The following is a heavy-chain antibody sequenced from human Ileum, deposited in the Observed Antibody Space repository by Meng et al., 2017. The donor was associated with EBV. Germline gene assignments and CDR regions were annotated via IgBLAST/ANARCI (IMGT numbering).Heavy chain of an antibody. J-gene: IGHJ4*02. CDR1: GLNCSKQI. CDR3: TRQGQDL. Sequence: QVEEVESGGVGVQPGRSLRLACVVSGLNCSKQIIHWIRQAPGEGLDWVAVISTENYTYYSESVKGRFTITRDNSANTVYLQMDNLGPQDTALYFCTRQGQDLWGQGTLVTVSS. D-gene: IGHD2-15*01. CDR2: ISTENYT. V-gene: IGHV3-30*03.